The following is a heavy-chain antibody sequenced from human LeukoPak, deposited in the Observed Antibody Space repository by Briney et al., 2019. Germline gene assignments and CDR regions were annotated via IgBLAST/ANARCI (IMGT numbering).Heavy chain of an antibody. V-gene: IGHV1-18*01. J-gene: IGHJ5*02. CDR3: ARDRESCCGGDCYQFDP. CDR1: GYTFTSYG. CDR2: ISAYNGNT. Sequence: ASVKVSCKASGYTFTSYGISWVRQAPGQGLEWMGWISAYNGNTNYAQKLQGRVTMTTDTSTSTAYMELRSLRSDDTAVYYCARDRESCCGGDCYQFDPWGQGTLVTVSS. D-gene: IGHD2-21*02.